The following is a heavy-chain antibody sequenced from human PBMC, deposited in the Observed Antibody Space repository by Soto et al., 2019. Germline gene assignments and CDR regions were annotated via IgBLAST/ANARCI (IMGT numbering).Heavy chain of an antibody. V-gene: IGHV1-69*01. CDR1: GGLFSSFA. Sequence: QAQLVQSGPELKKPGSSVKVSCKDSGGLFSSFAISWVRQAPGQGLEWLGGIIPVFGTTNYAEEFQGRVTITADESTNTATMELSGLRSGDTAIYYCARGGGPYVWFNEFWGQGTLVTVSS. J-gene: IGHJ4*02. D-gene: IGHD3-16*01. CDR3: ARGGGPYVWFNEF. CDR2: IIPVFGTT.